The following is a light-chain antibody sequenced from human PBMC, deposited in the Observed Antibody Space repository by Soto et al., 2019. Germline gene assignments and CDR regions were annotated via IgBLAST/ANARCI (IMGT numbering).Light chain of an antibody. J-gene: IGLJ1*01. Sequence: QSVLTQPASVSGSPGQSIAISCTGTSSDVGGYNYVSWYQQHPGKAPKLMIYDVSNRPSGISTRFSGSKSGNTASLTISGLQAEDEADYYCCSYTTSSTYGFGTGTKVTVL. CDR3: CSYTTSSTYG. V-gene: IGLV2-14*03. CDR2: DVS. CDR1: SSDVGGYNY.